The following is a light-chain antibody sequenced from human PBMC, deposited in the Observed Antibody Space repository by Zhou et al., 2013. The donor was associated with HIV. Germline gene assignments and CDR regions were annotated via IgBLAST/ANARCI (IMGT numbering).Light chain of an antibody. V-gene: IGKV1-9*01. CDR1: QDISNY. Sequence: DIQMTQSPSSLSASVGDRVTITCQASQDISNYLNWYQQKPGKAPKLLTYPASTLQSGVPSRFSGSGSGTEFTLTISSLQPEDFATYYCQQLNSYSTFGQGTRLEIK. CDR3: QQLNSYST. J-gene: IGKJ5*01. CDR2: PAS.